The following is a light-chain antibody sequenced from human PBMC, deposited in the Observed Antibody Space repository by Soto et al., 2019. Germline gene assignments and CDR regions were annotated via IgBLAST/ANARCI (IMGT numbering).Light chain of an antibody. J-gene: IGLJ3*02. V-gene: IGLV2-14*01. CDR1: SSDVGAYNY. Sequence: QSVLTQPASVSGSPGQSITISCTGTSSDVGAYNYVSWYQQHPGRAPKLIIYEVSNRPSGVSYRFSGSKSGNTASLTISGLQAEDEADYYCSSYTFSSTLTFGGGTKVPS. CDR3: SSYTFSSTLT. CDR2: EVS.